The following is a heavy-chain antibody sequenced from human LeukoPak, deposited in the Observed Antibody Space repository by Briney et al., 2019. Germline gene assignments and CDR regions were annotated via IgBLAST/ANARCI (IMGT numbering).Heavy chain of an antibody. Sequence: PGGSLRLSCAASGFTFSTYWMSWVRQAPGKGPEWVANIKEDGSEKYYVDSVKGRFTISRDNAKTSLHLQMDSLRAEDTAVYYCFRDDGPETWGQGTLVTVSS. D-gene: IGHD5-24*01. CDR1: GFTFSTYW. J-gene: IGHJ5*02. CDR2: IKEDGSEK. V-gene: IGHV3-7*01. CDR3: FRDDGPET.